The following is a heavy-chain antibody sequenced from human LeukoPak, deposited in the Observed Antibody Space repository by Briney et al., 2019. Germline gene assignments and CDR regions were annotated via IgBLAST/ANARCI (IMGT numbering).Heavy chain of an antibody. CDR3: AREPYYYYYYTDV. V-gene: IGHV3-7*01. J-gene: IGHJ6*03. Sequence: PGGSLRLSCAASGFTFRSYWMSWVRQAPGKGLEWVANIKQDGSERYYMDSVKGRFTISRDNAKNSLYLRLSSLRAEDTAVYYCAREPYYYYYYTDVWGKGITVTVSS. CDR1: GFTFRSYW. CDR2: IKQDGSER.